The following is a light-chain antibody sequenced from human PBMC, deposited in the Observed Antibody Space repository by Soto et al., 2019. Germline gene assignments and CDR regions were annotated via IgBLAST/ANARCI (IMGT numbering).Light chain of an antibody. J-gene: IGLJ2*01. CDR3: SSYAGSNNWV. Sequence: QSVLTQPPSASGSPGQSVTISCTGTSSDVGGYNYVSWYQQHPGKAPKLMIYEVSKRPSGVPDRFSGSNSGNTASLTVSGLQAEDEADYYCSSYAGSNNWVFGGGTQLTVL. CDR1: SSDVGGYNY. V-gene: IGLV2-8*01. CDR2: EVS.